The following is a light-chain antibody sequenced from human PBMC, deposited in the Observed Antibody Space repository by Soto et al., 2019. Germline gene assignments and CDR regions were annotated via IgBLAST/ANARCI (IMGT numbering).Light chain of an antibody. J-gene: IGLJ2*01. Sequence: QSVLTQPPSVSGAPGQRVTISCTGSSSNIGAGYDVHWYQQLPGTAPKLLIYGNSNRPSGVPDRFSGSKSGTSASLAITGLQAEDEADYYCHSYDSSLSALVGGGTKLTVL. CDR2: GNS. V-gene: IGLV1-40*01. CDR1: SSNIGAGYD. CDR3: HSYDSSLSAL.